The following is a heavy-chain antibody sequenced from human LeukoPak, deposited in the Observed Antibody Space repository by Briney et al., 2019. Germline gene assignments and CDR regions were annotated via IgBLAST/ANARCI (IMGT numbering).Heavy chain of an antibody. D-gene: IGHD6-6*01. CDR3: AKDRGQPVGIFDY. J-gene: IGHJ4*02. Sequence: GGSLRLSCAASGFTLSSYGMHWVRQAPGKGLEWVAFIRYDGSNKYYADSVKGRFTISRDNSKNTLYLQMNSLRAEDTAVYYCAKDRGQPVGIFDYWGQGTLVTVSS. V-gene: IGHV3-30*02. CDR1: GFTLSSYG. CDR2: IRYDGSNK.